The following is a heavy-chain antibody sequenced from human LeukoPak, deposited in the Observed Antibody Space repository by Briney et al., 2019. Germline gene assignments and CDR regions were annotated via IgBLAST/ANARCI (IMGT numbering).Heavy chain of an antibody. J-gene: IGHJ3*02. Sequence: GGSLRVSCAASGFTFSRYVMNWVRQAPGRRPDWVSSISATGGEIFSADSVKGGFTISRDNSNNKVYLQMDSLRTDDTALYYCVRRDIYTAASWGAFDIWGQGTLVTVSS. V-gene: IGHV3-23*01. CDR2: ISATGGEI. CDR1: GFTFSRYV. CDR3: VRRDIYTAASWGAFDI. D-gene: IGHD2-2*02.